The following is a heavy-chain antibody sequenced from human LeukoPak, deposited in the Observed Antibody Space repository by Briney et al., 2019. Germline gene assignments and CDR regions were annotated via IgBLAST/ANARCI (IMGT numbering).Heavy chain of an antibody. D-gene: IGHD2-2*02. J-gene: IGHJ4*02. CDR2: ISYGGTT. Sequence: SETLSLTCTVSGGSISSSSYYWGWIRQPPGKGLEWIGSISYGGTTYYNPSLESRVTISVDTSKNQFSLNLSSVTAADTAVYYCGRRPGGAIEYWGQGTLVTVSS. V-gene: IGHV4-39*01. CDR3: GRRPGGAIEY. CDR1: GGSISSSSYY.